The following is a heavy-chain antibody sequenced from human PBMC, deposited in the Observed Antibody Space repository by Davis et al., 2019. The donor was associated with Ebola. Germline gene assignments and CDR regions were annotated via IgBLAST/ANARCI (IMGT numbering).Heavy chain of an antibody. D-gene: IGHD2-2*01. V-gene: IGHV1-69*02. CDR2: IIPILGIA. CDR1: GYTFTNYY. J-gene: IGHJ6*02. Sequence: SVKVSCKASGYTFTNYYVSWVRQAPGQGLEWMGRIIPILGIANYAQKFQGRVTITADKSTSTAYMELSSLRSEDTAVYYCASPTGYCSSTSCSLYYYYGMDVWGQGTTVTVSS. CDR3: ASPTGYCSSTSCSLYYYYGMDV.